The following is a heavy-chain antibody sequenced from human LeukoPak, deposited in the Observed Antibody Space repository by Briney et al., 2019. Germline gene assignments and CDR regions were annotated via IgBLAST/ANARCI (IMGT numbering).Heavy chain of an antibody. J-gene: IGHJ3*02. CDR1: GFTFSNNA. CDR3: ARMGTMIRGVATGLDI. CDR2: ISHDGRDK. D-gene: IGHD3-10*01. V-gene: IGHV3-30-3*01. Sequence: PGGSLRLSCAVSGFTFSNNAMHWVRQAPAKGLEWLGVISHDGRDKYYADSVKGRFTVSRDNSKNILYLQMNSLRVEDTAVYYCARMGTMIRGVATGLDIWGQGTMVTVSS.